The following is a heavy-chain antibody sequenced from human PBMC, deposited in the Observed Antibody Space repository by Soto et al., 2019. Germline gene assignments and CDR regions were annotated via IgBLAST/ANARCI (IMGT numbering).Heavy chain of an antibody. CDR3: ARTYAGGYFDY. CDR1: GGSFSGYY. V-gene: IGHV4-34*01. Sequence: PWETLSLTCAVYGGSFSGYYWSWIRQPPGKGLEWIGEINHSGSTNYNPPLKSRVTISVDTSKNQFSLKLSSVTAADTAVYYCARTYAGGYFDYWGQGTLVTVSS. D-gene: IGHD2-2*01. J-gene: IGHJ4*02. CDR2: INHSGST.